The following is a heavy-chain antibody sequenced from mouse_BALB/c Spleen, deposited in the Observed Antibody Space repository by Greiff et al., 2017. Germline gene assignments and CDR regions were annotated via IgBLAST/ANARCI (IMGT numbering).Heavy chain of an antibody. Sequence: VQLQQSGAELAKPGASVKMSCKASGYTFTSYWMHWVKQRPGQGLEWIGYINPSTGYTEYNQKFKDKATLTADKSSSTAYMQLSSLTSEDSAVYYCARSQLGTGWYFDVWGAGTTVTVSS. J-gene: IGHJ1*01. CDR1: GYTFTSYW. V-gene: IGHV1-7*01. CDR2: INPSTGYT. CDR3: ARSQLGTGWYFDV. D-gene: IGHD4-1*02.